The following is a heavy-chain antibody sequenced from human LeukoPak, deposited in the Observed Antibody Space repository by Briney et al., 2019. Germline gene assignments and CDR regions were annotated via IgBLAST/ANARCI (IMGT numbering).Heavy chain of an antibody. V-gene: IGHV3-23*01. CDR2: ISGSGGST. CDR1: GFTFSSYA. CDR3: ARVRGFWSGYYYYYMDV. D-gene: IGHD3-3*01. Sequence: SGGSLRLSCAASGFTFSSYAMSWVRQAPGKGLEWVSAISGSGGSTYYADSVKGRFTISRDNSKNTLYLQMNSLRAEDTAVYHCARVRGFWSGYYYYYMDVWGKGTTVTVSS. J-gene: IGHJ6*03.